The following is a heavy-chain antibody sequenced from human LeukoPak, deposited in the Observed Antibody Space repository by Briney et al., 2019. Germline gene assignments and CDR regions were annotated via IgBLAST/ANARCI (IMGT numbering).Heavy chain of an antibody. Sequence: GGSLRLSCAGSGFAFGTFPMHWVRQAPGKGLEWVSYISSSGSTTFYADSVRGRFTMSRDNAKNSLYLQMNSLRAEDTAVYYCAREVAYYFDHWGQGTLVTVSS. J-gene: IGHJ4*02. D-gene: IGHD5-12*01. CDR1: GFAFGTFP. CDR3: AREVAYYFDH. CDR2: ISSSGSTT. V-gene: IGHV3-48*03.